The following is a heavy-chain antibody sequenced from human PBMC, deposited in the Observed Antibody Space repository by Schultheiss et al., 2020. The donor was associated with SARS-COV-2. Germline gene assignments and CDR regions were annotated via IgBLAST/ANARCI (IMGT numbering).Heavy chain of an antibody. CDR1: GGSISFYY. D-gene: IGHD1-26*01. CDR2: IYYSGST. V-gene: IGHV4-59*01. CDR3: AREVGGRGLSWFDP. J-gene: IGHJ5*02. Sequence: SETLSLTCTVSGGSISFYYWSWIRQPPGKGLEWIGYIYYSGSTNYNPSLKSRVTISVDTSKNQFSLKLSSVTAADTAVYYCAREVGGRGLSWFDPWGQGTLVTVSS.